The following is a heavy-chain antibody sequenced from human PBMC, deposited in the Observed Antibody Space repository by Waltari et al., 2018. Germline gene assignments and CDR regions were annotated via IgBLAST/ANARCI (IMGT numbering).Heavy chain of an antibody. CDR2: IYPRTSDT. Sequence: DVQLVQSGAEVKKPGESLKISCQVSGYTFTNYWIGWVRQLPGKGLEGMGLIYPRTSDTRYSPSCQGQVTISADKSISTAYLQWSSLKASDTAMYYCARRAGLAGTRYFDYWGQGNMVTVSS. CDR1: GYTFTNYW. CDR3: ARRAGLAGTRYFDY. D-gene: IGHD6-19*01. J-gene: IGHJ4*02. V-gene: IGHV5-51*01.